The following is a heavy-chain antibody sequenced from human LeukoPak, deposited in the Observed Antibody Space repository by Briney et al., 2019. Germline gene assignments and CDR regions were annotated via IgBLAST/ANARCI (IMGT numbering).Heavy chain of an antibody. CDR3: ASGYYDMGDNWFDP. V-gene: IGHV4-59*01. CDR1: GGSISSYY. D-gene: IGHD3-9*01. CDR2: IYYSGST. J-gene: IGHJ5*02. Sequence: SETLSLTCTVSGGSISSYYWSWIRQPPGKGLEWIGYIYYSGSTNYNASLRSRVTISVDTSKNQFSLKLSSVTAADTAVYYCASGYYDMGDNWFDPWGQGTLVTVSS.